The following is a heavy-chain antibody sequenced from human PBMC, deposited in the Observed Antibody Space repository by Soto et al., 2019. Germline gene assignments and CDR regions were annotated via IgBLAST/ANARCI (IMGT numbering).Heavy chain of an antibody. CDR1: GFTFSSYA. V-gene: IGHV3-23*01. Sequence: GGSLRLSCAASGFTFSSYAMSWVRQAPGKGLEWVSGISGSGGRTYYADSVKGRFTISRDNSKNTLYLQMNSLRAEDTALYYCAKDDGSSWYVDYWGQGTLVTVSS. CDR2: ISGSGGRT. CDR3: AKDDGSSWYVDY. D-gene: IGHD6-13*01. J-gene: IGHJ4*02.